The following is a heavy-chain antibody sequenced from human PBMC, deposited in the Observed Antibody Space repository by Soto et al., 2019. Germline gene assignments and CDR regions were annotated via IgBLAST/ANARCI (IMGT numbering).Heavy chain of an antibody. D-gene: IGHD6-19*01. Sequence: QVQLQESGPGLVKPSGTLSLTCAVSGGSISDNWWSWVRQPPGKGLEWIGEIYHSGTTNYNPSLKSRVTISLDKSASQISLTLNSVTAADTAVYYCARHVAVARTRRFDYWGQGTLVTVSS. V-gene: IGHV4-4*02. CDR2: IYHSGTT. J-gene: IGHJ4*02. CDR3: ARHVAVARTRRFDY. CDR1: GGSISDNW.